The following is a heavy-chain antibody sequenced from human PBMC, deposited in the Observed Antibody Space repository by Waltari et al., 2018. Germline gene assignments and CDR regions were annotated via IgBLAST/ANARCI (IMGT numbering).Heavy chain of an antibody. V-gene: IGHV1-2*02. CDR1: GYSFTDYY. J-gene: IGHJ5*02. D-gene: IGHD3-9*01. CDR2: INPNSGAT. CDR3: ARVPIFDWLVSGFDL. Sequence: QVHLVQSGGEVQQPGASVKVSCKASGYSFTDYYIHWVRQAPGQGLEWMGWINPNSGATNYAQKLQDRVTVTRDTSSSTAYMELSSLTSGDTAVYYCARVPIFDWLVSGFDLWGQGTLVTVSS.